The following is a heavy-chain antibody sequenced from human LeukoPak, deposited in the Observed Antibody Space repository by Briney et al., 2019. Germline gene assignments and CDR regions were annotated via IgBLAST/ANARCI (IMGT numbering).Heavy chain of an antibody. D-gene: IGHD2-2*01. V-gene: IGHV4-38-2*02. CDR1: GYSISRGYY. J-gene: IGHJ4*02. CDR2: IYHSGST. CDR3: ARVRGYCSSTICYRYYFDY. Sequence: SETLSLTCTVSGYSISRGYYWGCIRHPPGKGLEWSGTIYHSGSTYYNPSLKSRVTISVDTSKNQFSLKLTSVTAADTAVYYCARVRGYCSSTICYRYYFDYWGQGTLVTVSS.